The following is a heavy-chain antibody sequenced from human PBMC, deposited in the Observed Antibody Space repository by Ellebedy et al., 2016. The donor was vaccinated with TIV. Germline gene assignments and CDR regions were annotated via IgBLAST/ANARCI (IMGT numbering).Heavy chain of an antibody. Sequence: GESLKISCAASGFTFSSYAMSWLRQAPGKGPEWVSAISGSGGSTYYADSVKGRFTISRDNSKNTLFLQMNRLRAEDTAIYYCAKGTSGSYYNVGGTFDYWGQGTLVTVSS. CDR2: ISGSGGST. CDR3: AKGTSGSYYNVGGTFDY. D-gene: IGHD3-10*01. V-gene: IGHV3-23*01. CDR1: GFTFSSYA. J-gene: IGHJ4*02.